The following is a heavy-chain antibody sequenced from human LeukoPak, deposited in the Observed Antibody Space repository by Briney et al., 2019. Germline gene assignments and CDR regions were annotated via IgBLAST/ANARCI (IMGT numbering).Heavy chain of an antibody. V-gene: IGHV3-9*01. CDR2: ISWNSDNI. D-gene: IGHD1-20*01. Sequence: GRSLRLSCAASGFAFENYAMHWVRQAPGKGLEWVSDISWNSDNIGYADSVKGRFTISRDNAKNSLYLQMNSLRSKDTALYYCATGFLTGDALDSWGQGTMVTVSS. CDR3: ATGFLTGDALDS. CDR1: GFAFENYA. J-gene: IGHJ3*02.